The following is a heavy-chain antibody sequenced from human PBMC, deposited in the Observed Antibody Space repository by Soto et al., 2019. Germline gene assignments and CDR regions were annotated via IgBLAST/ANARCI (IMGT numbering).Heavy chain of an antibody. J-gene: IGHJ4*02. CDR3: ARSRAAAGH. D-gene: IGHD6-13*01. Sequence: SETLSLTCAVYGGSFSGYYWSWIRQPPGKGLEWIGEINHSGITNYNPSLKSRVTISVDTSKNQFSLKLSSVTAADTAVYYCARSRAAAGHWGQGTLVTVSS. CDR2: INHSGIT. V-gene: IGHV4-34*01. CDR1: GGSFSGYY.